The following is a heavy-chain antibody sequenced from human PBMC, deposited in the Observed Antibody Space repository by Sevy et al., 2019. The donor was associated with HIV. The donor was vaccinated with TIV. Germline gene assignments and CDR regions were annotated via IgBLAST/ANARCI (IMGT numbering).Heavy chain of an antibody. D-gene: IGHD1-26*01. CDR1: GFTFSSYA. CDR3: AKADGVVGAAGGSFDY. V-gene: IGHV3-23*01. Sequence: GGSLRLSCAASGFTFSSYAMSWVRQAPGKGLEWVSAISDSGGRTYYADSVKGRLTISRDNPKNTQYLQMSSLRAEDTAVYYCAKADGVVGAAGGSFDYWGQGTLVTVSS. J-gene: IGHJ4*02. CDR2: ISDSGGRT.